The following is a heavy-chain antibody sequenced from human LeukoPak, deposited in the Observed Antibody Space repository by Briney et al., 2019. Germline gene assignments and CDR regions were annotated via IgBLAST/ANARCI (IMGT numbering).Heavy chain of an antibody. J-gene: IGHJ4*02. CDR1: GYTFTSYY. Sequence: ASVKVSCKASGYTFTSYYMHWVRQAPGQGLEWMGIINPSGGSTSYAQKLQDRVTMTTDTSTSTAYMELRSLRSDDTAVYYCARARDSSGYYLFGYWGQGTLVTVSS. CDR2: INPSGGST. V-gene: IGHV1-46*01. CDR3: ARARDSSGYYLFGY. D-gene: IGHD3-22*01.